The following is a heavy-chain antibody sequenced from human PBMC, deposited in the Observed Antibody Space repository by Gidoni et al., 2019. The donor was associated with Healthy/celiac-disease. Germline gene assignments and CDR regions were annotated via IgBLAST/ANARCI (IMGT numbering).Heavy chain of an antibody. V-gene: IGHV4-34*01. D-gene: IGHD4-4*01. J-gene: IGHJ4*02. CDR1: GGSFSGYY. Sequence: QVQLQQWGAGLLTPSETLSLTCAVYGGSFSGYYWSWIRQPPGKGLEWIGEINHSGSTNYNPSLKSRVTISVDTSKNQFSLKLSSVTAADTAVYYCARRDYSQTDYWGQGTLVTVSS. CDR3: ARRDYSQTDY. CDR2: INHSGST.